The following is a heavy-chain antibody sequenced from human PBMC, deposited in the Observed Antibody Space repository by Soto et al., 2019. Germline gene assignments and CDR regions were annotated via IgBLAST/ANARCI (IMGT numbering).Heavy chain of an antibody. Sequence: GESLKISCKTSGYTFSGHWISWVRQVPGKGLQWMGNIDPSDSYINYNPAFRGHVTFSVDKSNSTAYLRWRSLGPSDTAIYYCARHGAAIWLGYWGQGTLVTVSS. V-gene: IGHV5-10-1*01. CDR3: ARHGAAIWLGY. D-gene: IGHD6-19*01. J-gene: IGHJ4*02. CDR2: IDPSDSYI. CDR1: GYTFSGHW.